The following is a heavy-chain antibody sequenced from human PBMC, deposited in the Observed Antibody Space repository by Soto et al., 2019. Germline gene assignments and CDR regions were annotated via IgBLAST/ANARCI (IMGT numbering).Heavy chain of an antibody. CDR3: ARVVAIYRYSGSYREDGRIDY. J-gene: IGHJ4*02. CDR1: GGSISSSSYY. V-gene: IGHV4-39*01. D-gene: IGHD1-26*01. Sequence: QLLESGPGLVKPSETLSLTCTVSGGSISSSSYYWGWIRQPPGKGLEWIGSIYYSGSTYYNPSLKSRVTISVDTSKNQFSLKLSSVTAADTAVYYCARVVAIYRYSGSYREDGRIDYWGQGTLVTVSS. CDR2: IYYSGST.